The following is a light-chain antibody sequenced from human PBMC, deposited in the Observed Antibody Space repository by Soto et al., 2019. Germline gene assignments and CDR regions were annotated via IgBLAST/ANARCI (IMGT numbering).Light chain of an antibody. J-gene: IGKJ4*01. Sequence: DIQMTQSPSSLSASVGDRVTITCRASQGISNYLAWYQQKPGKVTELLIYAASTLQSGVPSRFSGSGSGTDFTLTIRSLQPEDVATYYCQKYNHAPTFGGGTKVEIK. CDR1: QGISNY. CDR2: AAS. V-gene: IGKV1-27*01. CDR3: QKYNHAPT.